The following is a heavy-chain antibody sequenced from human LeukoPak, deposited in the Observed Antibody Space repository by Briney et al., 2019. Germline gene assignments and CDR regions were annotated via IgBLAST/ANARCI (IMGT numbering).Heavy chain of an antibody. J-gene: IGHJ5*02. CDR2: IYYSGST. D-gene: IGHD3-9*01. Sequence: PSETLSLTCTVSGGSISSYYWSWIRQPPGKGLEWIGYIYYSGSTNYNPSLKSRVTISVDTSKNQFSLKLSSVTAADTAVYYCARVYYDILTGYYGGWFDPWGQGTLVTVSS. CDR1: GGSISSYY. CDR3: ARVYYDILTGYYGGWFDP. V-gene: IGHV4-59*01.